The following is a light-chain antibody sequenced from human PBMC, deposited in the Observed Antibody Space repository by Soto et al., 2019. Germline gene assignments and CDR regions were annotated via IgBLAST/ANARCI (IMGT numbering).Light chain of an antibody. CDR1: SSDVGGYNY. V-gene: IGLV2-14*01. CDR2: DVS. J-gene: IGLJ1*01. CDR3: SSYTSSMSGV. Sequence: QSALTQPASVSGSPGQSITISCTRTSSDVGGYNYVSWYQQHPGKAPKLMIYDVSNRPSGVSNRFSGSKSGNTASLTISGLQAEDEADYYCSSYTSSMSGVFGTGTKLTVL.